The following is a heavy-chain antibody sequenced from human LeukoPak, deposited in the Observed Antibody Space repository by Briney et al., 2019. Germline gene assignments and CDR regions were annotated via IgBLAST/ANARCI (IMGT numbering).Heavy chain of an antibody. CDR2: ISSSSSYI. CDR3: ARDGQWAGNWFDP. D-gene: IGHD6-19*01. J-gene: IGHJ5*02. V-gene: IGHV3-21*01. CDR1: GFTFSTYS. Sequence: PGGSLRLSCAASGFTFSTYSMNWVRQAPGKGLEWVSSISSSSSYIYYADSVKGRFTISRDNAKNSLYLQMNSLRAEDTAVYYCARDGQWAGNWFDPWGQGTLVTVSS.